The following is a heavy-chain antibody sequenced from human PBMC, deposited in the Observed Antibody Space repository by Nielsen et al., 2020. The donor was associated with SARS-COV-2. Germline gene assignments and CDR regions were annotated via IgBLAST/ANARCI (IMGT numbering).Heavy chain of an antibody. V-gene: IGHV4-59*06. J-gene: IGHJ6*03. CDR3: ARGRNVAAAGRYMDV. D-gene: IGHD6-13*01. Sequence: SETLSLTCTVSGGSISSYYWSWIRQHPGKGLEWIGYIYYSGSTYYNPSLKSRVTISVDTSKNQFSLKLSSVTAADTAVYYCARGRNVAAAGRYMDVWGKGTTVTVSS. CDR1: GGSISSYY. CDR2: IYYSGST.